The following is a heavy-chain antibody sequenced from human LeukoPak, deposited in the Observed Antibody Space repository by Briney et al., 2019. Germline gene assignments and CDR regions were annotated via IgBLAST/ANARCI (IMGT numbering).Heavy chain of an antibody. Sequence: GASVKVSCKASGGTFSSYAISWVRQAPGQGLEWMGGIIPIFGTANYAQKFQGRVTITADKSTSTAYMELSSLRSEDTAVYYCASATGYCSGGSCYAYDAFDIWGQGTMVTVSS. D-gene: IGHD2-15*01. J-gene: IGHJ3*02. V-gene: IGHV1-69*06. CDR1: GGTFSSYA. CDR2: IIPIFGTA. CDR3: ASATGYCSGGSCYAYDAFDI.